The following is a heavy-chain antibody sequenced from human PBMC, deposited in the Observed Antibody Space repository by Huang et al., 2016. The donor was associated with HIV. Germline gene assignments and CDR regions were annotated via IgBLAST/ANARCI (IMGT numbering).Heavy chain of an antibody. V-gene: IGHV1-3*01. CDR1: GYIFSTYD. D-gene: IGHD6-25*01. J-gene: IGHJ4*02. CDR3: ARGIAAGDY. Sequence: QVQLVQSGAEVKKPGAPVKGSCKASGYIFSTYDTHWVRQAPGQRLEWMGRINAGNGNTKYSQRFQGRVTITRDTAANTAYVELSSLRSEDTGVYYCARGIAAGDYWGQGTLVTVSS. CDR2: INAGNGNT.